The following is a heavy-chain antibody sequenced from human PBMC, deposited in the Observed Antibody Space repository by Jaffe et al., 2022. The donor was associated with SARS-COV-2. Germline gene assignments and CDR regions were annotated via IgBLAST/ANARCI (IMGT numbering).Heavy chain of an antibody. CDR3: ASSTVTTYRH. V-gene: IGHV4-59*08. D-gene: IGHD4-17*01. CDR1: GGSISSYY. Sequence: QVQLQESGPGLVKPSETLSLTCTVSGGSISSYYWSWIRQPPGKGLEWIGYIYYSGSTNYNPSLKSRVTISVDTSKNQFSLKLSSVTAADTAVYYCASSTVTTYRHWGQGTLVTVSS. CDR2: IYYSGST. J-gene: IGHJ1*01.